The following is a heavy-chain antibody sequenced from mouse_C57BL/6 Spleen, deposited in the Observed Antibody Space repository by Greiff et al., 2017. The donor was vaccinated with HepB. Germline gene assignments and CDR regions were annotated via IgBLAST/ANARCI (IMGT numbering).Heavy chain of an antibody. CDR2: INPYNGGT. V-gene: IGHV1-19*01. CDR3: ARNYGSSKAWFAY. CDR1: GYTFTDYY. D-gene: IGHD1-1*01. J-gene: IGHJ3*01. Sequence: VQLQQSGPVLVKPGASVKMSCKASGYTFTDYYMNWVKQSHGKSLEWIGVINPYNGGTSYNQKFKGKATLTVDKSSSTAYMELNSLTSEDSAVYYCARNYGSSKAWFAYWGQGTLVTVSA.